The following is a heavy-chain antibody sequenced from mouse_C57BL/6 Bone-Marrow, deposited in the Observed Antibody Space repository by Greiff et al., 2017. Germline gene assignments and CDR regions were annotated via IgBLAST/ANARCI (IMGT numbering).Heavy chain of an antibody. V-gene: IGHV5-9*01. J-gene: IGHJ1*03. CDR1: GFTFSSYT. D-gene: IGHD1-1*01. Sequence: EVKLMESGGGLVKPGGSLKLSCAASGFTFSSYTMSWVRQTPEKRLQWVAAISGGGGNTYYPDSVKGRFTISRDNDKNILYLQMSSLRSEDTDLXDCSRQVTTVLATKYFDVWGTGTTVTVSS. CDR2: ISGGGGNT. CDR3: SRQVTTVLATKYFDV.